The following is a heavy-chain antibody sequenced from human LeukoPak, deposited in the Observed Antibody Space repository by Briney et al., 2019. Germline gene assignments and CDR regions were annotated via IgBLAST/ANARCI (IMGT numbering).Heavy chain of an antibody. CDR2: IYYGGST. CDR1: GGSISSSSYY. CDR3: ARLAVNTMIVVVITNYFDY. Sequence: SETLSLTCTVSGGSISSSSYYWGWIRQPPGKGLEWIGSIYYGGSTYYNPSLKSRVTISVDTSKNQFSLKLSSVTAADTAVYYCARLAVNTMIVVVITNYFDYWGQGTLVTVSS. D-gene: IGHD3-22*01. V-gene: IGHV4-39*01. J-gene: IGHJ4*02.